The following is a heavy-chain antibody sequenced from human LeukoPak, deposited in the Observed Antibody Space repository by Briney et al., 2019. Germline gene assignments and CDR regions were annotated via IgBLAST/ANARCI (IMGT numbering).Heavy chain of an antibody. V-gene: IGHV4-39*07. CDR3: ARMTDTAMVVFDY. CDR1: GGSISSSSYY. J-gene: IGHJ4*02. CDR2: IYYSGST. D-gene: IGHD5-18*01. Sequence: PSETLSLTCTVSGGSISSSSYYWGWIRQPPGKGLEWIGSIYYSGSTYYNPSLKSRVTISVDTSKNQFSLKLSSVTAADTAVYYCARMTDTAMVVFDYWGQGTLVTVSS.